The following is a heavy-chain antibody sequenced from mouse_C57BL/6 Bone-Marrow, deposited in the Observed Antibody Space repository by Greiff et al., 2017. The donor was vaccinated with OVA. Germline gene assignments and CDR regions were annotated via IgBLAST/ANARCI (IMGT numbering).Heavy chain of an antibody. D-gene: IGHD2-3*01. CDR2: INPGSGGT. CDR1: GYAFTNYL. V-gene: IGHV1-54*01. Sequence: VQLQQSGAELVRPGTSVKVSCKASGYAFTNYLIEWVKQRPGQGLEWIGVINPGSGGTNYNEKFKGKATLTADKSSSTAYMQLSSLTSEDSAVYFCARFDGYYPWFAYWGQGTLVTVSA. CDR3: ARFDGYYPWFAY. J-gene: IGHJ3*01.